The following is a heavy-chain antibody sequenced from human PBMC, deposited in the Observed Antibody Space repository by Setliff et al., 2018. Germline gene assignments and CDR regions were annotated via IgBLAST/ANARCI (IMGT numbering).Heavy chain of an antibody. Sequence: GSLRLSCSASGFTFNTYTMHWVRQAPGKGLEYVSSIGPNGGSTYYANSVKGRFTISRDSSKNTLYLQMSSLRAEDTAVYYCARGYYYDSRGYYDLLAAYYWGQGTLVTVSS. CDR1: GFTFNTYT. V-gene: IGHV3-64D*09. CDR3: ARGYYYDSRGYYDLLAAYY. D-gene: IGHD3-22*01. CDR2: IGPNGGST. J-gene: IGHJ4*02.